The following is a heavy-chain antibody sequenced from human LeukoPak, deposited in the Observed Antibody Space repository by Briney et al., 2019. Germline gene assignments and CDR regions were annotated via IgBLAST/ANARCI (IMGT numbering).Heavy chain of an antibody. V-gene: IGHV4-30-4*01. CDR1: GGSIGSGDYY. CDR3: ARGVWTEAAGNRWFDP. D-gene: IGHD6-13*01. Sequence: PSQTLSLTCTVSGGSIGSGDYYWSWIRQPPGKGLEWIGYIYYSGSTYYNPSLKSRVTISVDTSKNQFSLKLSSVTAADTAVYYCARGVWTEAAGNRWFDPWGQGTLVTVSS. CDR2: IYYSGST. J-gene: IGHJ5*02.